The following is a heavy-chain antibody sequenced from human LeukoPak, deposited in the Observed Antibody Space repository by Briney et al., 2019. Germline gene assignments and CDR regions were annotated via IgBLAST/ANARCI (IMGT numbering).Heavy chain of an antibody. CDR3: ALGVWFGELSLDY. CDR2: ISYSGST. CDR1: GGSISSGDYY. Sequence: SQTLSLTCTVSGGSISSGDYYWSWIRQPPGEGLEWIGYISYSGSTYYNPSLKSRVTISVDTSKNQFSLKLSSVTAADTAVYYCALGVWFGELSLDYWGQGTLVTVSS. J-gene: IGHJ4*02. D-gene: IGHD3-10*01. V-gene: IGHV4-30-4*01.